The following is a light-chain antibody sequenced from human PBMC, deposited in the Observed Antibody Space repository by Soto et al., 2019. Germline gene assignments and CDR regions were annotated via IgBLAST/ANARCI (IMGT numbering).Light chain of an antibody. CDR3: CSYAGSTYV. V-gene: IGLV2-23*01. CDR2: EGS. Sequence: QSLLTHPAAVSGFPEQSITISFSRTSSDTGRYNLVSWYQHHPDNAPHVMIYEGSKRPSGVSNRVYGSKSANTASLTISGLQVDDEADYFWCSYAGSTYVFGTGTKVTDL. CDR1: SSDTGRYNL. J-gene: IGLJ1*01.